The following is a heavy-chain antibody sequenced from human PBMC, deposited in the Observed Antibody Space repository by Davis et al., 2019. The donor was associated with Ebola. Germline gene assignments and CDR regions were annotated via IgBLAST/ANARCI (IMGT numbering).Heavy chain of an antibody. CDR2: ISGSGGST. D-gene: IGHD3-3*01. Sequence: GESLKISCAASGFTFSSYAMSWVRQAPGKGLEWVSAISGSGGSTYYADSVKGRFTISRDNSKNTLYVQMNSLRAEDTAVYYCAKISNPILEWFAWGIDVWGQGTTVTVSS. J-gene: IGHJ6*02. V-gene: IGHV3-23*01. CDR3: AKISNPILEWFAWGIDV. CDR1: GFTFSSYA.